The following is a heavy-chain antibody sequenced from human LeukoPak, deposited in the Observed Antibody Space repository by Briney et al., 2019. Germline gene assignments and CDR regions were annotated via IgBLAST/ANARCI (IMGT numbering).Heavy chain of an antibody. CDR1: GFTFTDYY. CDR2: ITSSGSYT. Sequence: GGSLRLSCAASGFTFTDYYMTWIRQAPGKGLEGVSYITSSGSYTNYADSVKGRFTNSRDNDNNSLYLQMNSLRAEDTAVYYCARYPVGNYDSGFDYWGQGSLVTVSS. J-gene: IGHJ4*02. CDR3: ARYPVGNYDSGFDY. D-gene: IGHD5-12*01. V-gene: IGHV3-11*06.